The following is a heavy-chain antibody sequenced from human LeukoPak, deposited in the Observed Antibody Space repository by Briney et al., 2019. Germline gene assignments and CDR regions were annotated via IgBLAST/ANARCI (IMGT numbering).Heavy chain of an antibody. D-gene: IGHD3-22*01. CDR2: IYQSGNT. V-gene: IGHV4-59*11. J-gene: IGHJ4*02. Sequence: SETLSLTCTVSGGSIRTHYWGWIRQPPGRGLEWIAYIYQSGNTNYNPSLKSRVTMSVDTSKNQFSLKLSSVTAADTAVYYCARDADGYLDYWGQGTLVTVSS. CDR1: GGSIRTHY. CDR3: ARDADGYLDY.